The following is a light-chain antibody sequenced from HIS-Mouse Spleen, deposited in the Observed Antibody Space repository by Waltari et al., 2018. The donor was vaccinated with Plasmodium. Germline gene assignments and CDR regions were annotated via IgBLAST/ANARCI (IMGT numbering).Light chain of an antibody. Sequence: SYELTQPPSVSVSPGQTASITCSGDKLGAKYACWYQQKQGQSPVLVIYQDSKRPSGIPDRFSGSNSGNTATMTNSGTQAMDEGDYYCQAWDSSTAYVVFGGVTKLTVL. J-gene: IGLJ2*01. CDR1: KLGAKY. V-gene: IGLV3-1*01. CDR3: QAWDSSTAYVV. CDR2: QDS.